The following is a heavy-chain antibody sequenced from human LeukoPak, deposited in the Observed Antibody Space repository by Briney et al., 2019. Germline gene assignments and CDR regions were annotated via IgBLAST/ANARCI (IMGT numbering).Heavy chain of an antibody. CDR2: ISSSSSYI. CDR3: ARGPGINSYDSSGQRHYYYYMDV. J-gene: IGHJ6*03. V-gene: IGHV3-21*01. Sequence: SGGSLRLSCAASGFTFSSHSMNGVRQAPGKGLEWVSSISSSSSYIYYADSVKGRFTISRDNAKNSLYLQMNSLRAEDPAVLYCARGPGINSYDSSGQRHYYYYMDVWGKGTTVTVSS. CDR1: GFTFSSHS. D-gene: IGHD3-22*01.